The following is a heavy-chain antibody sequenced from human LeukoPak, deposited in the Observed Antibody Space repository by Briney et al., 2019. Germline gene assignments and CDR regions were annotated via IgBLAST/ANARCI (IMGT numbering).Heavy chain of an antibody. CDR1: GFSFSSYW. CDR3: ARDPGSSAFVL. J-gene: IGHJ4*02. V-gene: IGHV3-7*01. D-gene: IGHD1-14*01. Sequence: GGSLRLSCAASGFSFSSYWMSWVRQTPENGLEFAGNIERDGGVRNYMDSLKGRCTISRDNGKKSLYLEINSLRADDTAVYYCARDPGSSAFVLWGRGALVTVSS. CDR2: IERDGGVR.